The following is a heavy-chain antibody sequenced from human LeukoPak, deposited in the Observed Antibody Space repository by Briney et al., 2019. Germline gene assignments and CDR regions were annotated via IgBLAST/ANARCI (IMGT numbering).Heavy chain of an antibody. CDR3: ARSDIVVVPAASSAAFDI. V-gene: IGHV3-30-3*01. D-gene: IGHD2-2*01. Sequence: GGSLRLSCTASGFTFSGYTMHWVRQAPGKGLEWVAVISFDGSDKFYVDSVKDRFTISRDNSKNTLYVQMNSLRAEDTAVYYCARSDIVVVPAASSAAFDIWGQGTMVTVSS. CDR2: ISFDGSDK. J-gene: IGHJ3*02. CDR1: GFTFSGYT.